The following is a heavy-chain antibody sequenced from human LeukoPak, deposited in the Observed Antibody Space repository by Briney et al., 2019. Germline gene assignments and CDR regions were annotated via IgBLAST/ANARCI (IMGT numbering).Heavy chain of an antibody. Sequence: SETLSLTCNVSGYSISSGYYWGWIRQPPGKALEWIGTTFRSGSPNYNPFLKSRVTISIDTSKNQFSLKLSSVTAADTAFYYCARDAGGDFDYWGQGTLVTVSS. D-gene: IGHD2-21*01. V-gene: IGHV4-38-2*02. CDR3: ARDAGGDFDY. CDR1: GYSISSGYY. J-gene: IGHJ4*02. CDR2: TFRSGSP.